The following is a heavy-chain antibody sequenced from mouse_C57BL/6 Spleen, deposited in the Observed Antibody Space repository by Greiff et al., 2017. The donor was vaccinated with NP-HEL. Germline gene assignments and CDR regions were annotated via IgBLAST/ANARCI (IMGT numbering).Heavy chain of an antibody. V-gene: IGHV1-55*01. CDR2: IYPGSGST. D-gene: IGHD2-2*01. J-gene: IGHJ1*03. CDR1: GYTFTSYW. Sequence: VQLQQSGAELVKPGASVKMSCKASGYTFTSYWITWVKQRPGQGLEWIGDIYPGSGSTNYNEKFKSKATLTVDTSSSTAYMQLSSRTSEDSAVYYCARHGYDGGWYFDVWGTGTTVTVSS. CDR3: ARHGYDGGWYFDV.